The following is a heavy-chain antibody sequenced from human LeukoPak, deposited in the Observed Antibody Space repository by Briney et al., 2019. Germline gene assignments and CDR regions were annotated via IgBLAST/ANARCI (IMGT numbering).Heavy chain of an antibody. J-gene: IGHJ5*02. CDR2: IYYSGST. V-gene: IGHV4-31*03. CDR3: ARDLLAAEGWFDP. CDR1: GGSISSGVYY. D-gene: IGHD6-13*01. Sequence: SETLSLTCTVSGGSISSGVYYWSWIRQHPGKGLDWIGYIYYSGSTYYNPSLKCRVTISLDTSKNQFSLRLSSVTAADTAVYYCARDLLAAEGWFDPWGQGTLVTVSS.